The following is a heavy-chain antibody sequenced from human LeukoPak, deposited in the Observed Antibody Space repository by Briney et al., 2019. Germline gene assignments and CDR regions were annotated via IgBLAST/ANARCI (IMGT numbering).Heavy chain of an antibody. D-gene: IGHD5-18*01. CDR2: INHSGST. Sequence: SETLSLTCAVYSGSFSGYYWSWIRQPPGKGLEWIGEINHSGSTNYNPSLKSRVTISVDTSKNQFSLKLSSVTAADTAVYYCARGGTGHSYGYNWFDPWGQGTLVTVSS. J-gene: IGHJ5*02. CDR1: SGSFSGYY. CDR3: ARGGTGHSYGYNWFDP. V-gene: IGHV4-34*01.